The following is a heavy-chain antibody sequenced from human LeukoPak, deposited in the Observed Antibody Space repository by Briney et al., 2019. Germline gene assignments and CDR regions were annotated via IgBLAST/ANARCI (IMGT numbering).Heavy chain of an antibody. CDR1: GFTFSSYE. CDR3: ARVTRVFPNYYDSSGYYYIFDY. Sequence: PGGSLRLSCAASGFTFSSYEMNWVRQAPGKGLEWVSYISSSGSTIYYADSVKGRFTISRDNAKNTLYLQMNSLRAEDTAVYYCARVTRVFPNYYDSSGYYYIFDYWGKGTTVTISS. CDR2: ISSSGSTI. D-gene: IGHD3-22*01. V-gene: IGHV3-48*03. J-gene: IGHJ4*03.